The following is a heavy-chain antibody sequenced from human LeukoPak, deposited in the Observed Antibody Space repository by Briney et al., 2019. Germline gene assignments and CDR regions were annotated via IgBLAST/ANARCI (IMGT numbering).Heavy chain of an antibody. Sequence: PSETRSLTCTVSGGSISSYYWSWIRQPPGKGLEGMGYIYYSGSTNYNPSLKSRVTISVDTSKNQFSLKLSSVTAADTAVYYCARESIAAAGNWFDPWGQGTLVTVSS. J-gene: IGHJ5*02. CDR2: IYYSGST. CDR3: ARESIAAAGNWFDP. V-gene: IGHV4-59*01. D-gene: IGHD6-13*01. CDR1: GGSISSYY.